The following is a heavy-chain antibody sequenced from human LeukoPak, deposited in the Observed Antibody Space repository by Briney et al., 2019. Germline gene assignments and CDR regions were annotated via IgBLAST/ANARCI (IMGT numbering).Heavy chain of an antibody. CDR2: ISYDGSNK. D-gene: IGHD3-10*01. J-gene: IGHJ4*02. CDR3: AKTYYYSSGNF. V-gene: IGHV3-30-3*01. Sequence: PGGSLRLSCAASGFTFSSYAMHWVRQAPGKGLEWVAVISYDGSNKYYADSVKGRFTISRDNSKNTLYLQMNSLRAEDTAVYYCAKTYYYSSGNFWGQGTLVTVSS. CDR1: GFTFSSYA.